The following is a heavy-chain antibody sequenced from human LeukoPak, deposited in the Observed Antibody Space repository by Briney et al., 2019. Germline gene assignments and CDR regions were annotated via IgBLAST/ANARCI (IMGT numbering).Heavy chain of an antibody. CDR1: GFTFSDYY. D-gene: IGHD3-16*02. V-gene: IGHV3-11*06. CDR2: ISSSSSYT. Sequence: GGSLRLSCAASGFTFSDYYMSWIRQAPGKGLEWVSYISSSSSYTNYADTVKGRFTISRDNAKNSLYLQMNSLRAEDTAVYYCARNDYDYVWGGYRYTFFDYWGQGTLVTVSS. J-gene: IGHJ4*02. CDR3: ARNDYDYVWGGYRYTFFDY.